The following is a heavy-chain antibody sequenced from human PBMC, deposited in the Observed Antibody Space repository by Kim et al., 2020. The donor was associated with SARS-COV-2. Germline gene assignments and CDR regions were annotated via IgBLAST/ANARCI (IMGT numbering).Heavy chain of an antibody. CDR2: IRISDGAI. J-gene: IGHJ4*02. V-gene: IGHV3-48*04. CDR3: ARDLGYSFDY. D-gene: IGHD2-21*01. Sequence: GGSLRLSCAASGFTFSDYSMNWVRQAPGKGLEWISYIRISDGAIFYADSVRCRFTISTDNAKNSLYLQMNSLRAEDTAVYYCARDLGYSFDYWGQGSPVT. CDR1: GFTFSDYS.